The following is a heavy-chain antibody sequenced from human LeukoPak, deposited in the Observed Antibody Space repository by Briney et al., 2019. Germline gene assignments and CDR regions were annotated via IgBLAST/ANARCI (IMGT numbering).Heavy chain of an antibody. CDR3: TRESGSYHGNDY. J-gene: IGHJ4*02. D-gene: IGHD1-26*01. CDR2: INPNNGAT. Sequence: ASVKVPCKASGYTFTGYYVHWVRQAPGQGLEWMGRINPNNGATNYAQKLQGRVTITGDASISTAYMELSSLRSDDTAVYYCTRESGSYHGNDYWGQGTLVTVSS. V-gene: IGHV1-2*06. CDR1: GYTFTGYY.